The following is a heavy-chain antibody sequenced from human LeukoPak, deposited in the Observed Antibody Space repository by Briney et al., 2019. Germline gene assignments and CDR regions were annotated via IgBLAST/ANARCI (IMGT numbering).Heavy chain of an antibody. CDR1: GGSINSYY. CDR3: ARGRYVTTRGGAAAGFLDY. V-gene: IGHV4-59*12. D-gene: IGHD6-13*01. Sequence: SETLSLTCTVSGGSINSYYWSWIRQPPGKGLGWIGYIYDSGSTNYNPSLKSRVTISVDTSQKQFSLRLSSVTAADTAVYYCARGRYVTTRGGAAAGFLDYWGQGTLVTVST. CDR2: IYDSGST. J-gene: IGHJ4*02.